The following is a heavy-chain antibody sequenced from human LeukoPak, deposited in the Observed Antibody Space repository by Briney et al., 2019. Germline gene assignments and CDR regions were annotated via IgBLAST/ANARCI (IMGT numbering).Heavy chain of an antibody. CDR3: ARERYSGYEYYFDY. J-gene: IGHJ4*02. D-gene: IGHD5-12*01. Sequence: SETLSLTCTVSGGSISSSSYYWGWIRQPPGKGLEWIGEINHTGSTNYNPSLKSRVTISVDTSKNQFSLKLSSVTAADTAVYYCARERYSGYEYYFDYWGQGTLVTVSS. CDR1: GGSISSSSYY. V-gene: IGHV4-39*07. CDR2: INHTGST.